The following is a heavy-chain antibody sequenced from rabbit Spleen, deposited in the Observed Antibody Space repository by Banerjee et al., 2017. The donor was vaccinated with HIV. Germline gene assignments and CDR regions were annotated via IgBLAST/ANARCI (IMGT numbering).Heavy chain of an antibody. V-gene: IGHV1S40*01. CDR1: GFSFSSNW. J-gene: IGHJ4*01. D-gene: IGHD1-1*01. CDR3: ARTSNTHYYVDL. CDR2: IDTNDGDT. Sequence: QSFEESGGGLVKPGGTLTLTCTVSGFSFSSNWICWVRQAPGKGLEWIACIDTNDGDTDYANWVNGRFTISKTSSTTVTLQMTSLTAADTATYFCARTSNTHYYVDLWGPGTLVTVS.